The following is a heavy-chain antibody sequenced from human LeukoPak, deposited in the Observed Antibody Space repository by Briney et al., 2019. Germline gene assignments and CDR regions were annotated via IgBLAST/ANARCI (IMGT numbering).Heavy chain of an antibody. Sequence: GGSLRLSCAASGFTFSSYWMSWVRQAPGKGLEWVSGISGSGARTYYADPVKGRFTISRDNSKNTLYLQMDSLRAEDTAVYYYAKDWDQLLYYFDYWGQGILVTVSS. CDR1: GFTFSSYW. CDR2: ISGSGART. V-gene: IGHV3-23*01. D-gene: IGHD2-2*01. J-gene: IGHJ4*02. CDR3: AKDWDQLLYYFDY.